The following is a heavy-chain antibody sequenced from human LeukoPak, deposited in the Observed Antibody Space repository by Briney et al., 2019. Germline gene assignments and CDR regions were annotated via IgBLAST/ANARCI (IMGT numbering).Heavy chain of an antibody. V-gene: IGHV4-4*02. CDR3: ARDAGGFDP. D-gene: IGHD1-26*01. J-gene: IGHJ5*02. CDR1: GFTFSDYW. CDR2: IYHSGST. Sequence: GSLRLSCAASGFTFSDYWMSWVRQPPGKGLEWIGEIYHSGSTNYTPSLKSRVTISIDKSKNQFSLKLSSVTAADTAVYYCARDAGGFDPWGQGTLVTVSS.